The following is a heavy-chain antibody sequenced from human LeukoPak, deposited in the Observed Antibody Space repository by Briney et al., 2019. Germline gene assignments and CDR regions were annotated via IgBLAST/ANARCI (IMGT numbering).Heavy chain of an antibody. Sequence: GGSLRLSCTASGFTFDDYGMSWVRQAPGQGLEWVSGINWNGGSTGYANSVQGRFTISRDNAKNSLYLQMNSLRAEDTALYYCAKSFMLYYYYYMDVWGKGTTVTVSS. CDR3: AKSFMLYYYYYMDV. CDR2: INWNGGST. V-gene: IGHV3-20*04. CDR1: GFTFDDYG. J-gene: IGHJ6*03. D-gene: IGHD2-8*01.